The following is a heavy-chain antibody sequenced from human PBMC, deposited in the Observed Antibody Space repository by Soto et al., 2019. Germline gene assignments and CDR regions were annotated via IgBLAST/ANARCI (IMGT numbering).Heavy chain of an antibody. J-gene: IGHJ6*04. CDR3: ASSSLYGREV. V-gene: IGHV4-30-4*01. CDR2: IYYSGNT. Sequence: SETLSLTCSVSGGSIRSGCYYWSWIRQPPGKGLEWIGKIYYSGNTYYNPYLKSRLIISIDTSKNQFSLKVASVTAAETAVYYCASSSLYGREVWGEGKTVSVSA. CDR1: GGSIRSGCYY.